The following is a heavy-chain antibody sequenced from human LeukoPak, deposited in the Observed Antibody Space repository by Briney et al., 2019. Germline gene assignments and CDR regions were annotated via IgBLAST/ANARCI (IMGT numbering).Heavy chain of an antibody. V-gene: IGHV1-2*02. CDR1: GYNFNVYY. D-gene: IGHD4-17*01. J-gene: IGHJ5*02. CDR2: IRPYNGVT. Sequence: GASVNVSFKASGYNFNVYYLHWVRQAPGQGPEWVGCIRPYNGVTTYAQKFQDRVSLSWDTSGSTASLELTSLRSDDTAVYYCARDLYGDYNLGWFDPWGQGTLVTVSS. CDR3: ARDLYGDYNLGWFDP.